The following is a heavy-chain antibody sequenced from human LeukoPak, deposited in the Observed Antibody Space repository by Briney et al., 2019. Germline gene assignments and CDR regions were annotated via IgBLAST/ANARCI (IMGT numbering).Heavy chain of an antibody. CDR1: GGSISSYY. V-gene: IGHV4-59*01. Sequence: SETLSLTCTVSGGSISSYYWSWIRQPPGKGLEWIGYIYYSGSTNYNPSLKSRVTISVATSKNQFSLKLSSVTAADTAVYYCARAEGRDSSGWTFGGQGTLVTVSS. CDR3: ARAEGRDSSGWTF. J-gene: IGHJ4*02. D-gene: IGHD6-19*01. CDR2: IYYSGST.